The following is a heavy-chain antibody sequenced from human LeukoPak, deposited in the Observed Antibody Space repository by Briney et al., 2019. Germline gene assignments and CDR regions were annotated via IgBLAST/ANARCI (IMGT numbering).Heavy chain of an antibody. D-gene: IGHD2-15*01. CDR3: ASGYCSGGSCYRHDY. CDR1: GGSISSGGYS. V-gene: IGHV4-30-2*01. J-gene: IGHJ4*02. CDR2: IYHSGST. Sequence: SETLSLTCAVSGGSISSGGYSWSWIRQPPGKGLEWIGYIYHSGSTYYNPSLKSRVTISVDRSKNQFSLKLSSVTAADTAVYYCASGYCSGGSCYRHDYWGQGTLVTVSS.